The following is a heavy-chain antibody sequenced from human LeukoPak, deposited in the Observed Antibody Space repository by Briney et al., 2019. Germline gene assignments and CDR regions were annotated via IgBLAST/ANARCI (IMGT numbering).Heavy chain of an antibody. D-gene: IGHD3-22*01. Sequence: PGRSLRLSCAASGFTFSSYGMHWVRQAPGKGVEWVAVIWYDGSNKYYADSVKGRFTISRDNSKNTLYLQMNSLRAEDTAVYYCAYDSSGYFAFDIWGQGTMVTVSS. CDR3: AYDSSGYFAFDI. CDR1: GFTFSSYG. V-gene: IGHV3-33*01. J-gene: IGHJ3*02. CDR2: IWYDGSNK.